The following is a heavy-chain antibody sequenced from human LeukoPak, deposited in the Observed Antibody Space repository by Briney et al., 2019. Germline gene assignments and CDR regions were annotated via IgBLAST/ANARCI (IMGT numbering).Heavy chain of an antibody. CDR1: GYTFTSYG. V-gene: IGHV1-18*01. CDR3: ARDQQQLYGFDP. CDR2: ISAYNGNT. Sequence: ASVKVSCKASGYTFTSYGISWVQQAPGQGLEWMGWISAYNGNTNYAQKLQGRVTMTTDTSTSSAYMELRSLRSDDTAVYYCARDQQQLYGFDPWGQGTLVTVSS. D-gene: IGHD6-13*01. J-gene: IGHJ5*02.